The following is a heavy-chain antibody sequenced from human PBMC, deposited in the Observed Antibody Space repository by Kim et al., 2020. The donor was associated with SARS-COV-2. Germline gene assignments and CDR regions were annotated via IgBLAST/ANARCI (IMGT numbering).Heavy chain of an antibody. Sequence: SVKVSCKASGGTFSSYAISWVRQAPGQGLEWMGGIIPIFGTAKYAQKFQGRVTITADESTSTAYMELSSLRSEDTAVYYCARVPPVEGNGGNWDYYYMDVWGKGTTVTVSS. CDR3: ARVPPVEGNGGNWDYYYMDV. CDR2: IIPIFGTA. V-gene: IGHV1-69*13. J-gene: IGHJ6*03. CDR1: GGTFSSYA. D-gene: IGHD2-21*01.